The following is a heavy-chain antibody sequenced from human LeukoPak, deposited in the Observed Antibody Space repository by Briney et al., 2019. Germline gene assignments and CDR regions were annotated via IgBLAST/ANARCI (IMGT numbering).Heavy chain of an antibody. V-gene: IGHV4-30-2*01. CDR1: GGSISSGGYS. CDR2: IYHSGST. Sequence: SQTLSLTCAVSGGSISSGGYSWSWIRQPPGTGLERIGYIYHSGSTYYNPSLKSRVTISVDRSNNQFSLKLSSVTAADTAVYYCARVRGVVVPAAMSDYGMDVWGKGTTVTVSS. CDR3: ARVRGVVVPAAMSDYGMDV. D-gene: IGHD2-2*01. J-gene: IGHJ6*04.